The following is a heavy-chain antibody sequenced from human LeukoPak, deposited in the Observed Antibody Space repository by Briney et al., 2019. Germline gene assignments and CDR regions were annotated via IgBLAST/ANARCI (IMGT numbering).Heavy chain of an antibody. CDR1: GYTFTSYA. CDR3: ARGQPNRALGSSYWGPYYYYYYYMDV. J-gene: IGHJ6*03. Sequence: GASVKVSCKASGYTFTSYAISWVRQAPGQGLEWMGWISADNGNTDYAQRFQGRVTMTTDTSTSTAYMELRSLRSDDTAVYYCARGQPNRALGSSYWGPYYYYYYYMDVWGKGTTVTVSS. CDR2: ISADNGNT. V-gene: IGHV1-18*01. D-gene: IGHD6-13*01.